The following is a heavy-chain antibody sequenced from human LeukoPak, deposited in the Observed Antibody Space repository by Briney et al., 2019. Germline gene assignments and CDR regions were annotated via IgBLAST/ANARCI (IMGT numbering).Heavy chain of an antibody. V-gene: IGHV3-23*01. CDR3: ARDGHYDILTGYFQD. CDR1: GFTVSSNY. CDR2: ISGSSGST. J-gene: IGHJ1*01. D-gene: IGHD3-9*01. Sequence: GGSLRLSCAASGFTVSSNYMSWVRQAPGKGLEWVSAISGSSGSTYYADSVKGRFTISRDNSKNTLYLQMNSLRAEDTAVYYCARDGHYDILTGYFQDWGQGTLVTVSS.